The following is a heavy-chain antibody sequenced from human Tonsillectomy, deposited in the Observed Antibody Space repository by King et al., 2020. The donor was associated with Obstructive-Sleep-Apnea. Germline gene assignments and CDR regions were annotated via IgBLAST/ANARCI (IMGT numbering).Heavy chain of an antibody. Sequence: QLQESGPGLVKPSETLSLTCTVSGGSISSYYWSWIRQPPGKGLEWIGYIYYSGSTNYNPSPKSRVTISVDTSKNQFSLKLSSVTAADTAVYYCARQEVTMVRGVIHENWFDPWGQGTLVTVSS. J-gene: IGHJ5*02. CDR1: GGSISSYY. V-gene: IGHV4-59*08. D-gene: IGHD3-10*01. CDR2: IYYSGST. CDR3: ARQEVTMVRGVIHENWFDP.